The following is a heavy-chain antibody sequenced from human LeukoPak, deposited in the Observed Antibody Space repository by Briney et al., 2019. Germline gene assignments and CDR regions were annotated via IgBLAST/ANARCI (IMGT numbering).Heavy chain of an antibody. CDR2: ISGSGGST. J-gene: IGHJ4*02. V-gene: IGHV3-23*01. CDR3: AKPTYYYDSSGYVYYFDY. CDR1: GFTFSSYA. D-gene: IGHD3-22*01. Sequence: GGSLRLSCAASGFTFSSYAMSWVRQAPGKGLEWVSAISGSGGSTYYADSVKGRFTISRDNSKNTLYLQMNSLRAEDTAVYYCAKPTYYYDSSGYVYYFDYWGQGTLVSVSS.